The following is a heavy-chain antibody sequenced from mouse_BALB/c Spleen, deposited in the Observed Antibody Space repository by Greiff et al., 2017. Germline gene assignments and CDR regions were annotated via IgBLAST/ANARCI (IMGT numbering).Heavy chain of an antibody. CDR1: GYTFTDYW. J-gene: IGHJ3*01. CDR3: ARSSYGNLAWFAY. Sequence: QVQLQQPGAELVMPGASVKMSCKASGYTFTDYWMRWVKQRPGQGLEWIGAIDTSDSYTSYNQKFKGKATLTVDESSSTAYMQLSSLTSEDSAVYYCARSSYGNLAWFAYWGQGTLVTVSA. V-gene: IGHV1-69*01. D-gene: IGHD2-1*01. CDR2: IDTSDSYT.